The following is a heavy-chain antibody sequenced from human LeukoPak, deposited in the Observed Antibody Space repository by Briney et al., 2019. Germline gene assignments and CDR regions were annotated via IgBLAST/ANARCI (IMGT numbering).Heavy chain of an antibody. CDR3: ASSHCTAGSCNWFDP. V-gene: IGHV3-66*01. CDR1: GFAVSSNY. D-gene: IGHD2-8*02. J-gene: IGHJ5*02. CDR2: MYRGDRT. Sequence: GGSLRLSCAASGFAVSSNYMSWVRQAPGKGLEWVSFMYRGDRTYYADSVKGRFTMSRDDMEKTVYLQMDSLRAEDTAVYYCASSHCTAGSCNWFDPWSQGTLVTVSS.